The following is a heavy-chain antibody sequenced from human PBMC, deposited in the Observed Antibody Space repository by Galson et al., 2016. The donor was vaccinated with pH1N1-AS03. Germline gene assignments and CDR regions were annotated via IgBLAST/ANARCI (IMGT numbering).Heavy chain of an antibody. CDR1: GDSISSTPYY. V-gene: IGHV4-39*07. J-gene: IGHJ4*02. D-gene: IGHD1-26*01. Sequence: ETLSLTCTVSGDSISSTPYYWGWIRQPPGKGLEWIGTIYFRGATYYSPSLQSRVTISIDSSKNLFSLSLSSVTAADTAVYYCARHVGGSYPNNLDSWGPGTLVIVSS. CDR2: IYFRGAT. CDR3: ARHVGGSYPNNLDS.